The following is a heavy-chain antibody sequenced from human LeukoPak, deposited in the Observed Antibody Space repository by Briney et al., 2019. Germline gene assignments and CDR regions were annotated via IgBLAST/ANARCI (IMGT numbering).Heavy chain of an antibody. CDR1: GFTFSSYS. D-gene: IGHD3-3*02. CDR2: ISSSSTYI. Sequence: GGSLRLSCAAPGFTFSSYSMNWVRQAPGKGLEWVSSISSSSTYIYYADSVKGRFTISRDNAKNSLFLQMNSLRAEDTAVYYCARDLLDSPDFDYWGQGTLVTVSS. V-gene: IGHV3-21*01. CDR3: ARDLLDSPDFDY. J-gene: IGHJ4*02.